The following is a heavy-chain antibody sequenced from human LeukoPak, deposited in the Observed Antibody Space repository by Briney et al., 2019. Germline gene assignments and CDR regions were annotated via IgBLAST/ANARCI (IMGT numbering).Heavy chain of an antibody. V-gene: IGHV4-59*08. CDR2: IYYSGST. CDR3: ARQRDIVVVFDY. J-gene: IGHJ4*02. CDR1: GGSISSYY. D-gene: IGHD2-2*01. Sequence: SETLSLTCTVSGGSISSYYWSWIRQPPGKGLEWIGYIYYSGSTNYNPSLRSRVTISVDTSKNQFSLKLSSVTAADTAVYYCARQRDIVVVFDYWGQGTLVTVSS.